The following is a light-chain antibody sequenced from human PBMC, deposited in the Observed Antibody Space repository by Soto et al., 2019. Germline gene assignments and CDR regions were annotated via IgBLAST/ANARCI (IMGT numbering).Light chain of an antibody. CDR1: QNINTY. CDR3: QQTSSAPFT. Sequence: DIQMTQSPYSLSAAVGDRVTITCRASQNINTYLNWYQQKPGKAPKLLIFDAASLQSGVPSRFSGSGSRTDFTLTITSLQPEDCATYYCQQTSSAPFTFGPGTKVDIK. CDR2: DAA. J-gene: IGKJ3*01. V-gene: IGKV1-39*01.